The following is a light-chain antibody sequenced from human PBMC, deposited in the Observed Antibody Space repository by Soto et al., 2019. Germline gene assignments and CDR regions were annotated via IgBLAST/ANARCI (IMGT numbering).Light chain of an antibody. J-gene: IGKJ1*01. Sequence: AIQMTQSPSSLAGSVGDRLTITCRASQDIGNDLGWYQQKPGKAPKRLIYAASSLQSGVSSRFSGSGSGTEFTLTISSLQPEDFATYYCLQVFNFPRAFGQGTKVDIK. CDR2: AAS. V-gene: IGKV1-6*02. CDR3: LQVFNFPRA. CDR1: QDIGND.